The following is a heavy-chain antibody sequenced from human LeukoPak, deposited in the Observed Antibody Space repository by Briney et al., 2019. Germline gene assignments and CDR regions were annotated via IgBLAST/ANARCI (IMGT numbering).Heavy chain of an antibody. CDR1: GFPFSSYG. D-gene: IGHD1-1*01. Sequence: PGGSLRLSCAAPGFPFSSYGMHWVRQAPAKGLGWVPFIRYDGSNKYYADSVKGRFTISRDNSKNTLYLQMNSLRAEDTAVYYCAKLIQLERSVDAFDIWGQGTMVTVSS. CDR3: AKLIQLERSVDAFDI. V-gene: IGHV3-30*02. CDR2: IRYDGSNK. J-gene: IGHJ3*02.